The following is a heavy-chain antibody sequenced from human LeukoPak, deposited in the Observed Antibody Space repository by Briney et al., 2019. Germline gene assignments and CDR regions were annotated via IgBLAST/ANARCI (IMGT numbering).Heavy chain of an antibody. CDR3: ARDGSSGWTWYFDY. V-gene: IGHV3-30-3*01. CDR2: ISYDGSNK. J-gene: IGHJ4*02. Sequence: GGSLRLSCAASGITFSSYAMHWVRQAPGKGLEWAAVISYDGSNKYYADSVKGRYTISRDNSKNTLYLQMNSLGAEDTAVYYCARDGSSGWTWYFDYWGQGTLVTVSS. CDR1: GITFSSYA. D-gene: IGHD6-19*01.